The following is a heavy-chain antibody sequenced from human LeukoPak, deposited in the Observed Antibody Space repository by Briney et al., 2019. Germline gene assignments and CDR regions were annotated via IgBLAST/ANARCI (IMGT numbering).Heavy chain of an antibody. CDR3: ASLRYSYSYYGPFDF. V-gene: IGHV4-59*01. CDR1: GGSISNYY. D-gene: IGHD5-18*01. CDR2: IYYSGST. J-gene: IGHJ4*02. Sequence: SETLSLTCTVSGGSISNYYWSWIRQPPGKGLEWIGYIYYSGSTNYNPSLKSRVTISVDTSRTQFSLRLSSVTAADTAVYYCASLRYSYSYYGPFDFWGQGTLVTVSS.